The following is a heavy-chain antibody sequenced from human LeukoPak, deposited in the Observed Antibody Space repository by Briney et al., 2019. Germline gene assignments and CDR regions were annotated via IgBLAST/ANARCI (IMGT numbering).Heavy chain of an antibody. CDR3: AKGSRSSRPYYFDF. J-gene: IGHJ4*02. V-gene: IGHV3-23*01. CDR1: GFTFNKYA. Sequence: GGSLRLSCTASGFTFNKYAMSWVRQAPGKGLEWVSAITGSGDDAYHADSVKGRFTISRDNSQNTLYLQMNSLRAEDTAIYYCAKGSRSSRPYYFDFWGQEILVTVSS. D-gene: IGHD3-10*01. CDR2: ITGSGDDA.